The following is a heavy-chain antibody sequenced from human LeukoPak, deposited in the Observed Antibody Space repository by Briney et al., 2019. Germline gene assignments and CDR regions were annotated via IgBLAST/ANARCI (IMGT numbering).Heavy chain of an antibody. CDR1: GYTFTNYG. V-gene: IGHV1-18*01. Sequence: ASVKVSCKTSGYTFTNYGISWVRQAPGQGLEWMGWISAYNGNTNYAQKVQGRVTLTTDTSTSTAYMELGSLISDDTAVYYCARDAGSSWSNYYYYMDVWGTGTTVTVSS. J-gene: IGHJ6*03. CDR3: ARDAGSSWSNYYYYMDV. D-gene: IGHD6-13*01. CDR2: ISAYNGNT.